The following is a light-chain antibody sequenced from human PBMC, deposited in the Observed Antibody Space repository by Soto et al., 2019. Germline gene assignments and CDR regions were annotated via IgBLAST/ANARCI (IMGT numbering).Light chain of an antibody. J-gene: IGKJ4*02. CDR3: QHYNVYSRT. CDR1: PSKSVW. V-gene: IGKV1-5*03. Sequence: IHMTQSPSPVSASVGDRDTITCRASPSKSVWLAWYQQKPGKAPNLMIHKTASLETAIPSRFSGSGSGTEFTLTISSLQPDDFATYYCQHYNVYSRTFGGGTKVEIK. CDR2: KTA.